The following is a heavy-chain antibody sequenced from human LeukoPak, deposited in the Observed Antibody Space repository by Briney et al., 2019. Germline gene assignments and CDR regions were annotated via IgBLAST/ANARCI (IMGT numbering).Heavy chain of an antibody. CDR1: GYTFTGYY. Sequence: ASVKVSCKASGYTFTGYYMHWVRQAPGQGLEWMGWINPNSGSTSYAQKFQGRVTMTRDTSTSTVYMELSSLRSEDTAVYYCARDSGDGYNFDYWGQGTLVTVSS. V-gene: IGHV1-46*01. CDR2: INPNSGST. D-gene: IGHD5-24*01. J-gene: IGHJ4*02. CDR3: ARDSGDGYNFDY.